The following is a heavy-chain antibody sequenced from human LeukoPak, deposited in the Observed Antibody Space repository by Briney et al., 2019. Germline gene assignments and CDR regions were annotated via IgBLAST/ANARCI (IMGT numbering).Heavy chain of an antibody. J-gene: IGHJ3*02. CDR2: ISSSGSI. Sequence: GGSLRLSCATSGFTFSTYEMDWVRQAPGKGLEWVSYISSSGSIYYTDSVKGRFTISRDNAKNSLYLQMNSLRAEDTAIYYCAREGYGGTSDAFCILGPRTMVTGSS. CDR3: AREGYGGTSDAFCI. V-gene: IGHV3-48*03. D-gene: IGHD4-23*01. CDR1: GFTFSTYE.